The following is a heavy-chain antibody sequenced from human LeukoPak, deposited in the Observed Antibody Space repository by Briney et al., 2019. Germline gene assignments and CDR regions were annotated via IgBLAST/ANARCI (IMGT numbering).Heavy chain of an antibody. CDR2: IYHSGST. CDR1: GGSISRGGYS. CDR3: ARDRVWYSSGSHWFDP. Sequence: PSETLSLTCAVSGGSISRGGYSWNWIRQPPGKGLEWIGYIYHSGSTYYNPSLKSRVTISVDTSRNQFSLKLSSVTAADTAVYYCARDRVWYSSGSHWFDPWGQGTLVTVSS. D-gene: IGHD6-19*01. J-gene: IGHJ5*02. V-gene: IGHV4-30-2*01.